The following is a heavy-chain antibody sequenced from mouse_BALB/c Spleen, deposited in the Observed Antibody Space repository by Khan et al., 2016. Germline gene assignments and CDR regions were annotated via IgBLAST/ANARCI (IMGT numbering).Heavy chain of an antibody. V-gene: IGHV9-1*02. CDR2: INTYTGEP. D-gene: IGHD2-3*01. J-gene: IGHJ4*01. Sequence: QIQLVQSGPELKKPGETVKISCKASGYTFTNYGMNWVKQAPGKGLKWMGWINTYTGEPTYADDFKGRFAFSLETSASTAYLQINNLKNDDIATYFCARRRGYLSAMDYWGQGTSVTVSS. CDR1: GYTFTNYG. CDR3: ARRRGYLSAMDY.